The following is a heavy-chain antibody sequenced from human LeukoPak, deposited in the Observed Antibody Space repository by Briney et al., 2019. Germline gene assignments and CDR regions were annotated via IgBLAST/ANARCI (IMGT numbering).Heavy chain of an antibody. V-gene: IGHV3-30*18. CDR1: GFTFSSYG. D-gene: IGHD6-13*01. CDR3: AKDRSTGWYAGFDY. J-gene: IGHJ4*02. Sequence: GGSLRPSCAASGFTFSSYGIHWVRQAPGKGLEWVAVISYDGNNEYYADSVKGRFTISRDNSKSTLYLQMNSLRAEDTAIYYCAKDRSTGWYAGFDYWGQGTLVTVSS. CDR2: ISYDGNNE.